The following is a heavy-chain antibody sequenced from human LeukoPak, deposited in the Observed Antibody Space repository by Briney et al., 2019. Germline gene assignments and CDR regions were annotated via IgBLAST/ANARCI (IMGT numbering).Heavy chain of an antibody. CDR1: GFTSSDHY. D-gene: IGHD3/OR15-3a*01. CDR2: TRNKASSYTT. Sequence: GGSLRLSCAASGFTSSDHYMDWVRQAPGKGLEWVGRTRNKASSYTTEYAASVKGRFTISRDDSKNSLYLQMNSLKTEHTAVYYCARAFGLEPVWGQGTLVTVSS. CDR3: ARAFGLEPV. V-gene: IGHV3-72*01. J-gene: IGHJ4*02.